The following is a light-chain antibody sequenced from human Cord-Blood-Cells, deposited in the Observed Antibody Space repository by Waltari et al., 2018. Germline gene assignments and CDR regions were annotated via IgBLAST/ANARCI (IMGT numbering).Light chain of an antibody. J-gene: IGLJ1*01. V-gene: IGLV1-47*01. CDR2: RNN. Sequence: QSVLTQPPSASGTPGQRVTISCSGSSPNLGSNYVYWYQQLPGTAPKLLIYRNNQRPSGVPDRFSGSKSGTSASLAISGLRSEDEADYYCAAWDDSLSGLYVFGTGTKVTVL. CDR3: AAWDDSLSGLYV. CDR1: SPNLGSNY.